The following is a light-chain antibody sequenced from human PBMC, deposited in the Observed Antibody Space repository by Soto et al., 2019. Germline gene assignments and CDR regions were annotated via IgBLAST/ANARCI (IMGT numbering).Light chain of an antibody. CDR2: EVS. V-gene: IGLV2-14*01. Sequence: QPALTQPASVSGSPGQSITISCTGASSDVGLYNFVSWYQQHAGNAPKLMIYEVSNRPSGVSARFSGSKSGNTASLTISGLQAEDEADYYCSSYTSSDTWVFGGGTKLTVL. CDR1: SSDVGLYNF. CDR3: SSYTSSDTWV. J-gene: IGLJ3*02.